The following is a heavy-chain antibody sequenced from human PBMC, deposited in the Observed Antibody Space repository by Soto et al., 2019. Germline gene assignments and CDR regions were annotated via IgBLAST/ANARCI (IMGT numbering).Heavy chain of an antibody. CDR1: GFLFNNDW. J-gene: IGHJ4*02. CDR2: IKRKTDGATT. D-gene: IGHD3-16*02. CDR3: STDWFDLVWGSYRFIHY. Sequence: GSLRLSCEASGFLFNNDWMSWVRQPPWTGLEWVGRIKRKTDGATTDYAPPVRGRFTISRDDSKNTLYLQMNSLKTEDTAVYFCSTDWFDLVWGSYRFIHYRGQGTLVTVSS. V-gene: IGHV3-15*01.